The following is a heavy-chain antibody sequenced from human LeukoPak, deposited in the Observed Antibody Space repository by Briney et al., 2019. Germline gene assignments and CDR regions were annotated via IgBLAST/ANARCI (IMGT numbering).Heavy chain of an antibody. J-gene: IGHJ3*02. CDR1: GGSISSSSYY. Sequence: SETLSLTCTVSGGSISSSSYYWGWIRQPPGKGLEWIGSIYYSGSTYYNPSLKSRVTISVDTSKNQFSLKLSSVTAADTAVYYCARDRRIARSENAFDIWGQGTMVTVSS. V-gene: IGHV4-39*02. CDR2: IYYSGST. D-gene: IGHD6-13*01. CDR3: ARDRRIARSENAFDI.